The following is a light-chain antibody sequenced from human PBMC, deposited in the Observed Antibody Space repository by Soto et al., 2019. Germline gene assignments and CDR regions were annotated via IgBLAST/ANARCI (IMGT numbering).Light chain of an antibody. J-gene: IGKJ5*01. CDR1: QSISRSD. CDR2: ATS. Sequence: EIVLTQSPGTVSLSPGESATLSCRASQSISRSDLAWYQHRPGQSPRLLIYATSSRASGIPDRFSGSGSGTDFTLTISRLETEDFAVFYCQQYGTSEIIFGQGTRLEIK. CDR3: QQYGTSEII. V-gene: IGKV3-20*01.